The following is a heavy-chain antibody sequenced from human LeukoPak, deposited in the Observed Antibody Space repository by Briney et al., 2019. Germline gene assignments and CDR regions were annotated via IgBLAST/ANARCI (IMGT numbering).Heavy chain of an antibody. Sequence: SETLSLTCSVSGDSISRYYLNWIRQPAGRGLEWIGRIFTGGFINYNPSLSSRVTVSLDTSKNQVSLKLTSVTAADRAVYYCARHSMLSSSYFGVSDIWGQGTTVTVSS. CDR2: IFTGGFI. J-gene: IGHJ3*02. CDR1: GDSISRYY. D-gene: IGHD6-6*01. V-gene: IGHV4-4*07. CDR3: ARHSMLSSSYFGVSDI.